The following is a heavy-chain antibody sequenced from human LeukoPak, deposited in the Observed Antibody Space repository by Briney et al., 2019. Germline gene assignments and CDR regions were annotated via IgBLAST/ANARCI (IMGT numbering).Heavy chain of an antibody. CDR3: ATAGSSELLWDYAMDV. J-gene: IGHJ6*02. Sequence: GGSLRLSCVVSGFTVSSSYMSWVRQAPGKGLEWVSVIYSGGITYYADSLMGRFTISRHNSKNTLHLQMNSLRVEDTAVYYCATAGSSELLWDYAMDVWGQGTTVTVSS. D-gene: IGHD3-10*01. CDR2: IYSGGIT. V-gene: IGHV3-53*04. CDR1: GFTVSSSY.